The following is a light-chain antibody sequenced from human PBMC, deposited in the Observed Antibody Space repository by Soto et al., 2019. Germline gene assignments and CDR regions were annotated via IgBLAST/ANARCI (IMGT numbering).Light chain of an antibody. CDR1: SCNIGSNY. V-gene: IGLV1-47*01. CDR2: RNN. Sequence: QSVLTQPPSASGTPGQRVTISCSGSSCNIGSNYLYWYQQLPGTAPHLLIYRNNQRPSGVAARFCGSKSGTSASLAISGLGSEDADDYYCASWDDSLSGPVFGGGTQLTVL. CDR3: ASWDDSLSGPV. J-gene: IGLJ7*01.